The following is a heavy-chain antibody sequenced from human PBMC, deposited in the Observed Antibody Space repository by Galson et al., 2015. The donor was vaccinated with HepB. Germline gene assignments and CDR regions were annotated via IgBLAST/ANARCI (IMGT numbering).Heavy chain of an antibody. CDR1: GFTFGDYA. Sequence: SLRLSCAASGFTFGDYAMSWFRQAPGKGLEWVGFIRSKAYGGTTEYAASVKGRFTISRDDSKSIAYLQMNSLKTEDTAVYYCTRPASDGYPSWWYFDLWGRGTLVTVSS. J-gene: IGHJ2*01. CDR2: IRSKAYGGTT. D-gene: IGHD5-24*01. V-gene: IGHV3-49*03. CDR3: TRPASDGYPSWWYFDL.